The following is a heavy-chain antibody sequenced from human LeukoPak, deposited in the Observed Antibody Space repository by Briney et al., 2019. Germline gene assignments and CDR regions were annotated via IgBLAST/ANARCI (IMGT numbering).Heavy chain of an antibody. V-gene: IGHV1-8*01. CDR2: MNPNSGNT. D-gene: IGHD1-7*01. J-gene: IGHJ5*02. CDR3: ARSDNWNYWSDP. CDR1: GYTFTSYD. Sequence: GASVKVSCKASGYTFTSYDINRVRQATGQGLEWMGWMNPNSGNTGYAQKFQGRVTMTRNTSISTAYMELSSLRSEDTAVYYCARSDNWNYWSDPWGQGTLVTVSS.